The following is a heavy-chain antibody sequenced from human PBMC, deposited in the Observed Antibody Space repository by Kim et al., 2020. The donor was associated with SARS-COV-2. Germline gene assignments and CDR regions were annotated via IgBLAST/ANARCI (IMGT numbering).Heavy chain of an antibody. CDR1: GGSMSSYY. D-gene: IGHD2-2*01. CDR3: ARGDQNFDY. J-gene: IGHJ4*02. CDR2: IYYSGST. V-gene: IGHV4-59*01. Sequence: SETLSLTCIVSGGSMSSYYWSWIRQPPGKGLEWIGYIYYSGSTNYNPSLKSRVTISVDTSKNQFSLKVSSVTAADTAVYYFARGDQNFDYWGQGTLVTVS.